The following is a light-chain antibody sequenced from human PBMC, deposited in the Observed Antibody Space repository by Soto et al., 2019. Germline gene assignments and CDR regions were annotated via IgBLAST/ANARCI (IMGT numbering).Light chain of an antibody. J-gene: IGLJ2*01. Sequence: QSALTQPASVSGSPGQSITISCTGTSSYIGTYKYVSLFQHHPGKAPKLIIFEVSKRPSAISDRFSGFKSANTAYLTISGVQPEDEADYHCSSYTTIKTVVFGGGTKVTVL. CDR3: SSYTTIKTVV. V-gene: IGLV2-14*01. CDR2: EVS. CDR1: SSYIGTYKY.